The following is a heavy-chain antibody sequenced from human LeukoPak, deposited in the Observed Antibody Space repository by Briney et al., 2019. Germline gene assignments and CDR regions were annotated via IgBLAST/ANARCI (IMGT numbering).Heavy chain of an antibody. CDR1: GGSISSSN. CDR3: ARELIAVAGIAPRGY. D-gene: IGHD6-19*01. J-gene: IGHJ4*02. V-gene: IGHV3-48*04. CDR2: ISSSSSTI. Sequence: PSGTLSLTCAVSGGSISSSNWWSWVRQAPGKGLEWVSYISSSSSTIYYADSVKGRFTISRDNAKNSLYLQMNSLRAEDTAVYYCARELIAVAGIAPRGYWGQGTLVTVSS.